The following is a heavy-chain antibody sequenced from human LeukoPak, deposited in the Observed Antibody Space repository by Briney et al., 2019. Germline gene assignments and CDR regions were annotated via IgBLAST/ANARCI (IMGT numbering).Heavy chain of an antibody. V-gene: IGHV3-48*03. CDR1: GFPFNFYE. Sequence: GGSLRLSCAVSGFPFNFYEVNWVRQAPGQGLEWVSNIGSSGSTKYYADSVKGRFSISRDNAKSSLYLHMNSLRVEDTAVYYCALLAVASDFDYWGQGALVTVSS. CDR3: ALLAVASDFDY. J-gene: IGHJ4*02. D-gene: IGHD6-19*01. CDR2: IGSSGSTK.